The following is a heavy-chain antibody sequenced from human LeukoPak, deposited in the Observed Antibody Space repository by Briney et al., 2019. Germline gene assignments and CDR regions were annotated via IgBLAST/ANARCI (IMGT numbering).Heavy chain of an antibody. CDR2: ISYDGSNK. Sequence: PGGSLRLSCAASGFTFSSYAMHWVRQAPGKGLEWVAVISYDGSNKYYADSVKGRFTISRDNSKNTLYLQMNSLRAEDTAVYYCVRGGSYPARSVLDYWGPGTLVTVSS. CDR3: VRGGSYPARSVLDY. D-gene: IGHD1-26*01. J-gene: IGHJ4*02. CDR1: GFTFSSYA. V-gene: IGHV3-30-3*01.